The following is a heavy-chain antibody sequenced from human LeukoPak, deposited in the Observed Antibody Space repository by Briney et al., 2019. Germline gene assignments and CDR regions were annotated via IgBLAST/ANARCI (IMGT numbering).Heavy chain of an antibody. CDR1: GFTLSTYA. Sequence: GGSLRLSCAASGFTLSTYAMSWVHQAPGKGLEWVSVFSGNGANIYYAESVRGRFTISRDISKNTLSLQMSSLRAEDTAIYYCARLTANHFDYWGQGTLVTVSS. D-gene: IGHD2-21*02. CDR2: FSGNGANI. CDR3: ARLTANHFDY. V-gene: IGHV3-23*01. J-gene: IGHJ4*02.